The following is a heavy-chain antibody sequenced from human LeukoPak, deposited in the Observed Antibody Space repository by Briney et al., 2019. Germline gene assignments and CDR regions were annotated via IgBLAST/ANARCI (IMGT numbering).Heavy chain of an antibody. J-gene: IGHJ4*02. Sequence: PGGSLRLSCAASGFTFSSFWMSWVRQAPGRGLEWVATIRQDGSQKYYLDSVKGRFTISRDNAMNTLYLQMNSLRAEDSALYYCTRDMQGSRLYLVGSQNDWGQGTLVTVSS. CDR2: IRQDGSQK. CDR1: GFTFSSFW. D-gene: IGHD1-26*01. V-gene: IGHV3-7*01. CDR3: TRDMQGSRLYLVGSQND.